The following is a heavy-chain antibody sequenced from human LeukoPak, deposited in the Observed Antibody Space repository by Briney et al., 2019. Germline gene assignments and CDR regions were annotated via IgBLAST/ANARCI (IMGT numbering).Heavy chain of an antibody. V-gene: IGHV3-7*01. CDR1: GFTFSSYW. CDR3: ARDPTRRFDL. Sequence: GGSLRLSCAASGFTFSSYWMNWVRQAPGKGLEWVAGIVEDGSETYYLDSVKGRFTFSRDNAKNSLYLQMNSLRGEATAVYYCARDPTRRFDLWGQGTLVTVSS. J-gene: IGHJ4*02. CDR2: IVEDGSET.